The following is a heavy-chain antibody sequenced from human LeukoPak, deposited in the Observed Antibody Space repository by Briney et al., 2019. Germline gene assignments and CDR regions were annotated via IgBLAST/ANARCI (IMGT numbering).Heavy chain of an antibody. Sequence: PGRSLRLSCAAYGFTFSSYAMHWVRQAPGKGLEWVAVISYDGSNKYYADSVKGRFTTSRDNSKNTLYLQMNSLRAEDTAVYYCARARDYYDSSGFDYWGQGTLVTVSS. D-gene: IGHD3-22*01. CDR2: ISYDGSNK. V-gene: IGHV3-30*04. J-gene: IGHJ4*02. CDR1: GFTFSSYA. CDR3: ARARDYYDSSGFDY.